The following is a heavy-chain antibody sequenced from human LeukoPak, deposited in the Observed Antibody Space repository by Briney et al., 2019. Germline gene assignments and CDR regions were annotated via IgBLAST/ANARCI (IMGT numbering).Heavy chain of an antibody. D-gene: IGHD6-6*01. Sequence: PGGSLRLSCAASGFTFSSSPMGWVRQAPGKGLEWVSSINAGGSDPFYGDSVQGRFTISRDNSKNTLSLQLNSLRVEDTAVYFCAKGGRHFNSFFYCGQGTLVTVSS. CDR3: AKGGRHFNSFFY. CDR1: GFTFSSSP. V-gene: IGHV3-23*01. J-gene: IGHJ4*02. CDR2: INAGGSDP.